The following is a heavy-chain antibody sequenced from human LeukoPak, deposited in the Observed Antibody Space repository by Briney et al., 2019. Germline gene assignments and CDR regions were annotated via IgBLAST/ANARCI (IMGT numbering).Heavy chain of an antibody. V-gene: IGHV3-43*02. CDR2: ISGDGGST. CDR3: ARESETSGWYDY. Sequence: PGGSLRLSCAAPGFIFDNYAIHWVRQAPGKGLEWVSLISGDGGSTFYADSVRGRFTISRDNTRKSLSLLMSSLRSEDTALYYCARESETSGWYDYWGQGTLVTVSS. D-gene: IGHD6-19*01. J-gene: IGHJ4*02. CDR1: GFIFDNYA.